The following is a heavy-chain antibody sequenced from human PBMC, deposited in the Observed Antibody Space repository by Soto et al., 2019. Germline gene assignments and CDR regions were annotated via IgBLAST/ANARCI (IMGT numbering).Heavy chain of an antibody. Sequence: QVQLVQSGAEVKKPGASVKVSCKASGGTFSSYSINWVRQAPGQGLAWMGEIIPIFGTANYAQKFQGRVTITADESTSTAYMELSSLRSEDTAVYYCARDGGRHSGGIDYWVQGTLVTVSS. CDR1: GGTFSSYS. D-gene: IGHD1-26*01. V-gene: IGHV1-69*01. J-gene: IGHJ4*02. CDR2: IIPIFGTA. CDR3: ARDGGRHSGGIDY.